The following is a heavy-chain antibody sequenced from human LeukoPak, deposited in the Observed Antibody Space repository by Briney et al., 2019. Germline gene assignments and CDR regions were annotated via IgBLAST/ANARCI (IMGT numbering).Heavy chain of an antibody. Sequence: GGSLRLSCAASGFTFDDYTMHWVRQAPGKGLEWVSLISWDGGSTYYADSVKGRFTISRDNSKNSLYLQMNSLRTEDTALYYCAKLAGSGIWGNAFDIWGQGTMVTVSS. CDR1: GFTFDDYT. V-gene: IGHV3-43*01. CDR3: AKLAGSGIWGNAFDI. CDR2: ISWDGGST. J-gene: IGHJ3*02. D-gene: IGHD3-10*01.